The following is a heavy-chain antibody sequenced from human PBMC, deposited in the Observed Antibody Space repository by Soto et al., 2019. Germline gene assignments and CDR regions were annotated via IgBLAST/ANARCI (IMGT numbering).Heavy chain of an antibody. D-gene: IGHD6-19*01. CDR1: GYTFTSYS. J-gene: IGHJ4*02. V-gene: IGHV1-3*01. CDR2: INGGKGNT. CDR3: ARDHSSTLVVAETYYFDH. Sequence: ASVKVSCKASGYTFTSYSIHWVRQAPGQRLEWMGWINGGKGNTKFSQKFHGRVTMTRDTSASTAYMELSSLRSEDTAVYYCARDHSSTLVVAETYYFDHWGQGTLVTVSS.